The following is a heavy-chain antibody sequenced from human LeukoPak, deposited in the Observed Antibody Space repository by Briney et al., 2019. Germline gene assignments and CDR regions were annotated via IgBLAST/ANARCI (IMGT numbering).Heavy chain of an antibody. CDR1: GFTLSSHA. CDR3: AGDEYYGSGY. CDR2: ISYDGSNK. D-gene: IGHD3-10*01. J-gene: IGHJ4*02. V-gene: IGHV3-30-3*01. Sequence: GGSLRHFCSASGFTLSSHAMHWVRQAPGKGLEWVAVISYDGSNKYYADSVKGRFTISRDNSKNTLYLQMNSLRAEDTAVYYCAGDEYYGSGYWGKGTLVTVSS.